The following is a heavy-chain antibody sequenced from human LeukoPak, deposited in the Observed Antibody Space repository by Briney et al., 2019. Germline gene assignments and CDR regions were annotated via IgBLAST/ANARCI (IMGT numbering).Heavy chain of an antibody. V-gene: IGHV4-4*07. CDR2: IYISGST. J-gene: IGHJ5*02. CDR1: GASNSSYH. Sequence: SETLTLTCTVSGASNSSYHWSWIRQPAGKGLEWIGRIYISGSTNYNPSLKSRVTLSLDTSKNQFSLNLSSVTAADTAVYYCARDPFGDFHFDPWGQGTLVTVSS. D-gene: IGHD3-16*01. CDR3: ARDPFGDFHFDP.